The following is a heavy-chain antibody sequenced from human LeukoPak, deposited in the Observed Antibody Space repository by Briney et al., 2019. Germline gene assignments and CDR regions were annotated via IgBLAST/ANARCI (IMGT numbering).Heavy chain of an antibody. J-gene: IGHJ5*02. CDR3: ARVPAKRYCSSTSCYSGWFDP. D-gene: IGHD2-2*01. V-gene: IGHV1-8*01. Sequence: GASVKVSCKASGYTFTSYDIKWVRQATGQRLEWMGWMNPNCGKPGYAQKFQGRVSMTRNTSISTAYMELSRLRSEDTAVYYCARVPAKRYCSSTSCYSGWFDPWGQGTLVTVSS. CDR1: GYTFTSYD. CDR2: MNPNCGKP.